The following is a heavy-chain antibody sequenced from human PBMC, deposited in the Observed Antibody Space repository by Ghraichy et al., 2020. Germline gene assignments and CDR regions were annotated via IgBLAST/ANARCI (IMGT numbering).Heavy chain of an antibody. CDR2: IYSSGSA. J-gene: IGHJ3*02. Sequence: SETLSLTCAVSGYSITTTNWWAWIRQTPGKGLEWIGYIYSSGSAHYNPSLKSRVTMSVDTSKNQYSLQMTSGTSADTAVYYCARKAGTSYARGFDIWGQGTKVTVSS. CDR3: ARKAGTSYARGFDI. V-gene: IGHV4-28*01. CDR1: GYSITTTNW. D-gene: IGHD1-26*01.